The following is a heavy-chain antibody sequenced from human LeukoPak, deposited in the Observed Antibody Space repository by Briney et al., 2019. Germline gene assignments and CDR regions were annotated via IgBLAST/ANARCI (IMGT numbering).Heavy chain of an antibody. D-gene: IGHD2-15*01. CDR2: ISSSGSTI. CDR3: ARAACSGGSCYGGFDY. J-gene: IGHJ4*02. CDR1: GFTFSDYY. V-gene: IGHV3-11*01. Sequence: SGGSLRLSCAASGFTFSDYYMSWIRQAPGKGLEWVSYISSSGSTIYYADSVKGRFTISRDNAKNSLYLQMNSLRAEDTAVYYCARAACSGGSCYGGFDYWGQGTLVTVSS.